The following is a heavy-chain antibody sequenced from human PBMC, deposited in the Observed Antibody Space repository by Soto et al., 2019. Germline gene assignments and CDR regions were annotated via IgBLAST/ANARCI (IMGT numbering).Heavy chain of an antibody. J-gene: IGHJ1*01. CDR1: GFTFGSYS. CDR2: ISSSSSTI. Sequence: GSLRLSCAASGFTFGSYSMNWVRQAPGKGLEWVSYISSSSSTIYYADSVKGRFTISRDNAKNSLYLQMNSLRAEDTAVYYCARRSIAAAVEYFQHWGQGTLVTVSS. CDR3: ARRSIAAAVEYFQH. D-gene: IGHD6-13*01. V-gene: IGHV3-48*01.